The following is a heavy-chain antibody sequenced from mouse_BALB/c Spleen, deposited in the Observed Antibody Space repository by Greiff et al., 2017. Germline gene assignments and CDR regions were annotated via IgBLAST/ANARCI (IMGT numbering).Heavy chain of an antibody. Sequence: EVHLVESGGGLVQPGGSLKLSCAASGFTFSSYTMSWVRQTPEKRLEWVAYISNGGGSTYYPDTVKGRFTISRDNAKNTLYLQMSSLKSEDTAMYYCARQLRHWYFDVWGAGTTVTVSS. J-gene: IGHJ1*01. V-gene: IGHV5-12-2*01. CDR2: ISNGGGST. CDR3: ARQLRHWYFDV. D-gene: IGHD1-1*01. CDR1: GFTFSSYT.